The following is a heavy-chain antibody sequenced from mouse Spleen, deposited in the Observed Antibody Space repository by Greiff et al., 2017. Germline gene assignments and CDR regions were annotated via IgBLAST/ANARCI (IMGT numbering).Heavy chain of an antibody. D-gene: IGHD1-2*01. V-gene: IGHV1-26*01. CDR3: ARSSLLRLRYYAMDY. CDR1: GYTFTDYY. CDR2: INPNNGGT. J-gene: IGHJ4*01. Sequence: EVQLQQSGPELVKPGASVKISCKASGYTFTDYYMNWVKQSHGKSLEWIGDINPNNGGTSYNQKFKGKATLTVDKSSSTAYMELRSLTSEDSAVYYCARSSLLRLRYYAMDYWGQGTSVTVSS.